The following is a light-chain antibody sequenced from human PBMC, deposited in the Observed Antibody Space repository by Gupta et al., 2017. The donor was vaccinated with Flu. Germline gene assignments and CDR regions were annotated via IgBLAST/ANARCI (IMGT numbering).Light chain of an antibody. CDR1: QTVSSS. V-gene: IGKV3-15*01. CDR3: QQYDNWPYT. Sequence: PATLSVSPGERATLSCRASQTVSSSLAWYQQKPGQAPRLLIFGASTRATDIPGRFSGSGSGTELTLTISSLQSEDFAVYYCQQYDNWPYTFGQGTKLEI. J-gene: IGKJ2*01. CDR2: GAS.